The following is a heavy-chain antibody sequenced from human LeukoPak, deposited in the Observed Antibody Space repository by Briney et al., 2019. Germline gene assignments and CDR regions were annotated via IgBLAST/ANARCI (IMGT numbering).Heavy chain of an antibody. CDR3: ARDKIAVPGPDFDY. V-gene: IGHV4-39*02. CDR2: IDYTGST. J-gene: IGHJ4*02. Sequence: PSETLSLTCTVSGGSISSSPYYWAWIRQPPGKGLEWIGSIDYTGSTYYNPSLKSRVTISADTSKNQFSLKVNSVTAADAAVFYCARDKIAVPGPDFDYWGQGTLVTASS. D-gene: IGHD6-19*01. CDR1: GGSISSSPYY.